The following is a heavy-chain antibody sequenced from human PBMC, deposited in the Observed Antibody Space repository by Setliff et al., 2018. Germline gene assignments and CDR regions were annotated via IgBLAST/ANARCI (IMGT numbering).Heavy chain of an antibody. D-gene: IGHD1-26*01. J-gene: IGHJ4*02. V-gene: IGHV3-15*01. CDR3: ARDRSGSYDY. Sequence: GGSLRLSCAASGFTFSNAWMSWVRQAPGKGLEWVGRIKTKTDGGTTDYPAPVKGRFTISRDDSQNTLYLQMNSLKTEDTAVYYCARDRSGSYDYWGQGTLVTVSS. CDR1: GFTFSNAW. CDR2: IKTKTDGGTT.